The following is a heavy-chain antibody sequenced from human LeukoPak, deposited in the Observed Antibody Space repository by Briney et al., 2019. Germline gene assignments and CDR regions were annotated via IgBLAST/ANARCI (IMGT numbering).Heavy chain of an antibody. D-gene: IGHD6-13*01. Sequence: ASVKVSCKASGGTFSSYAISWVRQAPGQGLEWMGWINPNSGGTNYAQKFQGRVTMTRDTSISTAYMELSRLRSDDTAVYYCARRRGGIAAYYYYMDVWGKGTTVTVSS. CDR3: ARRRGGIAAYYYYMDV. CDR1: GGTFSSYA. J-gene: IGHJ6*03. V-gene: IGHV1-2*02. CDR2: INPNSGGT.